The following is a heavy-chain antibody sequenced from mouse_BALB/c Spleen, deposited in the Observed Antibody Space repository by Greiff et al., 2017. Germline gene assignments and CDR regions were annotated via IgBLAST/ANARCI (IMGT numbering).Heavy chain of an antibody. J-gene: IGHJ4*01. CDR2: INPSTGYT. D-gene: IGHD3-1*01. V-gene: IGHV1-7*01. CDR1: GYTFTSYW. CDR3: ARLARAYYAMDY. Sequence: QVQLQQSGAELAKPGASVKMSCKASGYTFTSYWMHWVKQRPGQGLEWIGYINPSTGYTEYNQKFKDKATLTADKSSSTAYMQLSSLTSEDSAVYYCARLARAYYAMDYWGQGTSVTVSS.